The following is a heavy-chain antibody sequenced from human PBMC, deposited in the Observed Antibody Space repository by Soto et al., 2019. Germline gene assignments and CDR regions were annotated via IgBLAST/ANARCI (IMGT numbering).Heavy chain of an antibody. J-gene: IGHJ5*02. Sequence: QVQLQESGPGLVPPSQTLSLTCTVSGGSISSGDYYWSWIRQPPGKGLEWIGYIYYSGSTYYNPSLKSRVTISVDTSKNQFSLKLSSVTAADTAVYYCATFKGGILWFGELSHFDPWGQGTLVTVSS. V-gene: IGHV4-30-4*01. CDR3: ATFKGGILWFGELSHFDP. CDR1: GGSISSGDYY. D-gene: IGHD3-10*01. CDR2: IYYSGST.